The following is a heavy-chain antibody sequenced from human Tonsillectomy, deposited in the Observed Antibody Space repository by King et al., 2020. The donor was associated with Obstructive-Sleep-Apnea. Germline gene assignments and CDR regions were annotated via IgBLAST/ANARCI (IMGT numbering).Heavy chain of an antibody. V-gene: IGHV3-9*01. CDR1: GFTFDDYG. CDR2: INWNSVTI. J-gene: IGHJ4*02. D-gene: IGHD1-26*01. CDR3: GKGLKSGTYSGPDY. Sequence: VQLVESGGGLVQPGRSLRLSCAASGFTFDDYGMHWVRQAPGKGLEWVSGINWNSVTIGYADSVKGRFTISRDYAKKSLYLQMNSLRTEDTALYYCGKGLKSGTYSGPDYWGQGTLVTVSS.